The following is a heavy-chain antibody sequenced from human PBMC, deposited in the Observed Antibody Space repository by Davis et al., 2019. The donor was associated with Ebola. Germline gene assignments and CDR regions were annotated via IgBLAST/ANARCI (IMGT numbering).Heavy chain of an antibody. CDR2: ISSSSSTI. D-gene: IGHD1-26*01. CDR1: GFTFSSYS. CDR3: AKGSWAQH. J-gene: IGHJ1*01. Sequence: GGSLRLSCAASGFTFSSYSMNWVRQAPGKGLEWVSYISSSSSTIYYADSVKGRFTISRDNAKNSLYLQMNSLRAEDTAVYYCAKGSWAQHWGQGTLVTVSS. V-gene: IGHV3-48*01.